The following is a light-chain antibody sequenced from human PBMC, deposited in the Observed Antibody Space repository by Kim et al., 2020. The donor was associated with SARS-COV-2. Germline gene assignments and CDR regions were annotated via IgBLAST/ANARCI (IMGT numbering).Light chain of an antibody. CDR3: QQYSSSST. J-gene: IGKJ1*01. V-gene: IGKV1-5*03. CDR2: QAS. CDR1: QSTSNW. Sequence: SASVGDRVTITCRASQSTSNWVAWYQQKPEQAPRLLVYQASILQSGVPSRFSGSGFGTEFTLTISSLQPDDFATYYCQQYSSSSTFGRGTKVDIK.